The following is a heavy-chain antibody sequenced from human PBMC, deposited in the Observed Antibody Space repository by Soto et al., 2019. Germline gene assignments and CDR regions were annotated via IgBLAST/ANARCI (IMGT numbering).Heavy chain of an antibody. CDR3: AKDGNWLDVYYDV. J-gene: IGHJ4*02. CDR1: GIEFSNYA. V-gene: IGHV3-23*01. D-gene: IGHD3-16*01. Sequence: EVQLLESGGGLVQPGGSLRLSCVGSGIEFSNYAMSWVRQAPGKGLEWVSIVSASGRSRYHADSVNGRFTISRDHSKNPLYLDMTNLRAEDTAVYYCAKDGNWLDVYYDVWGQGTPVTVSS. CDR2: VSASGRSR.